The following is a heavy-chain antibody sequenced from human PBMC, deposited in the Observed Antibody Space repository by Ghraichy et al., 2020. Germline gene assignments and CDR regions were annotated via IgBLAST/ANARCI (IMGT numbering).Heavy chain of an antibody. V-gene: IGHV3-7*01. CDR2: IRQDGGET. CDR1: GFTFSASW. CDR3: ARKVSGSYYPEYFQH. J-gene: IGHJ1*01. D-gene: IGHD1-26*01. Sequence: GGSLRLSCAASGFTFSASWMSWVRQAPGKGLEWVANIRQDGGETHYVDSVKGRFTISRDNAKNSVYLQMNNLRAEDTALYFCARKVSGSYYPEYFQHWGQGTLVTVSS.